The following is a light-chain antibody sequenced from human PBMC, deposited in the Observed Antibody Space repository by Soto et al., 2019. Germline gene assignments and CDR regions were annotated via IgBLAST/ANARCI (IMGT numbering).Light chain of an antibody. V-gene: IGKV3-11*01. CDR3: RQRINCPPEVT. J-gene: IGKJ3*01. CDR1: QSVRSS. CDR2: DAS. Sequence: EIVLTQSPDTLSLSPGERATLSCRASQSVRSSLAWYQQKPGQAPRLLIYDASNRATGIPARFSGSGSGTDFPLTISSLEPEDFAVYYCRQRINCPPEVTFGPGTKVDIK.